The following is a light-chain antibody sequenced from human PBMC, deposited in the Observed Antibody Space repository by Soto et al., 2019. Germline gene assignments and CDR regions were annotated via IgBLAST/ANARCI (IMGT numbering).Light chain of an antibody. J-gene: IGKJ1*01. CDR1: QGISTY. CDR3: QQYYSYPQT. Sequence: DIQMTQSPSSLSASVGDRVTITCRASQGISTYLNWYQQKPGKAPKLLIYAASSLQSGVPSRFSGSRSGTDFTLTISCLQSEDFATYYCQQYYSYPQTFGQGTKVDI. CDR2: AAS. V-gene: IGKV1-39*01.